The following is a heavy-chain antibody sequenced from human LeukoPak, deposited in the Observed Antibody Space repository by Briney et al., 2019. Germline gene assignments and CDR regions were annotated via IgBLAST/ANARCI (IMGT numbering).Heavy chain of an antibody. CDR2: INPNSGGT. Sequence: GASVKVSCKASGYSFTGYYMHWVRQAPGQGLAWMGWINPNSGGTNYAQKFQGWVTMTRDTSISTAYMELSRLRSDDTAVYYCARSGTAPYYYYGMDVWGKGTTVTVSS. CDR1: GYSFTGYY. D-gene: IGHD3-3*01. CDR3: ARSGTAPYYYYGMDV. J-gene: IGHJ6*04. V-gene: IGHV1-2*04.